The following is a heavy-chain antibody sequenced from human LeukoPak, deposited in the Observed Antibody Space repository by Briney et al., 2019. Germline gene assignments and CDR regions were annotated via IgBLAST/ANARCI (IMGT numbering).Heavy chain of an antibody. J-gene: IGHJ3*02. CDR1: GGSISSSSYY. D-gene: IGHD1-26*01. CDR3: ARDARIVGATGAFDI. Sequence: SETLSLTCTVSGGSISSSSYYWGWIRQPPGKGLEWIGSIYYSGSTYYNPSLKSRVTISVDTSKNQFSLKLSSVTAADTAVYYCARDARIVGATGAFDIWGQGTMVTVSS. CDR2: IYYSGST. V-gene: IGHV4-39*02.